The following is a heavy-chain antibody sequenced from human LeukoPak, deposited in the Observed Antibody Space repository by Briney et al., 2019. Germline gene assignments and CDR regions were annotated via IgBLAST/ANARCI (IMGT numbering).Heavy chain of an antibody. J-gene: IGHJ4*02. D-gene: IGHD1-1*01. CDR1: GYTFTSFD. CDR2: MSPNSANT. CDR3: ARRRDNWSADY. Sequence: ASVKVSCKASGYTFTSFDISWVRQATGQGLEWMGWMSPNSANTGYAQKFQGRVTMTRDTSISTAYLELSSLRSEDTAVYFCARRRDNWSADYWGQGSLVIVSS. V-gene: IGHV1-8*01.